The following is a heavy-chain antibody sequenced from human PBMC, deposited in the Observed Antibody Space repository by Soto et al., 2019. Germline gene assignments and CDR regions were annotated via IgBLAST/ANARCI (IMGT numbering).Heavy chain of an antibody. CDR1: GGNFSSYT. J-gene: IGHJ5*02. CDR3: ARGRLALNWFDP. CDR2: IIPILGIA. Sequence: QVQLVESGAEVKKPGSSVKVSCKASGGNFSSYTISWVRQAPGQGLEWMGRIIPILGIANYAQKFQGRVTITADKSTSTAYMELSSLRSEDTAVYYCARGRLALNWFDPWGQGTLVTVSS. V-gene: IGHV1-69*02.